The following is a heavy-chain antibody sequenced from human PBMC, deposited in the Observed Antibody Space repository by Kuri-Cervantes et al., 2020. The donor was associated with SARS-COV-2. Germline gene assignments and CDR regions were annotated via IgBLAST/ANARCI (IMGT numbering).Heavy chain of an antibody. J-gene: IGHJ6*03. CDR3: SLSSSSVYYYYMDV. CDR2: ISGSGGST. D-gene: IGHD6-13*01. Sequence: ETLSLTCAASGFTFSSYAMSWVRQAPGKGLEWVSAISGSGGSTYYADSVKGRFTISRNNSKNTLYLQMNSLRAEDTAVYYCSLSSSSVYYYYMDVWAKGPRSPSP. V-gene: IGHV3-23*01. CDR1: GFTFSSYA.